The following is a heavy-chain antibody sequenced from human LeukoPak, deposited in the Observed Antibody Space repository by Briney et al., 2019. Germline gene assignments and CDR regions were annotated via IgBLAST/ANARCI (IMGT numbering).Heavy chain of an antibody. J-gene: IGHJ3*02. V-gene: IGHV3-23*01. Sequence: GGSLRLSCAASGFTFSSYGMSWVRQAPGKGLEWVSAISGSGGSTYYADSVKGRFTISRDNSKNTLYLQMNSLRAEDTAVYYCAREGSVRGNAFDIWGQGTMVTVSS. CDR2: ISGSGGST. CDR1: GFTFSSYG. CDR3: AREGSVRGNAFDI. D-gene: IGHD6-6*01.